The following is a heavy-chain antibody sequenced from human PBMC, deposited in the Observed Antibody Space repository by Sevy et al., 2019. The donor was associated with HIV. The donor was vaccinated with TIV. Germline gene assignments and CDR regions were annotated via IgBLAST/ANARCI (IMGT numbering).Heavy chain of an antibody. J-gene: IGHJ3*02. D-gene: IGHD3-10*01. CDR3: ARGDQTYYYGSGSSRGGAFDI. Sequence: GGSLRLSCAASGFTFSSYDMHWVRQATGKGLEWVSAIGTAGDTYYPGSVKGRFTISRENAKNSLYLQMNSLRAGDTGVYYCARGDQTYYYGSGSSRGGAFDIWGQGTMVTVSS. CDR2: IGTAGDT. V-gene: IGHV3-13*01. CDR1: GFTFSSYD.